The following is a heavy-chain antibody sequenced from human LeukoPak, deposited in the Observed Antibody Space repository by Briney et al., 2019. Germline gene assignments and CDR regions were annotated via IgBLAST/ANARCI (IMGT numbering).Heavy chain of an antibody. D-gene: IGHD2-15*01. CDR2: IKQDGSEK. Sequence: GGSLRLSCAASGFTFSSYGMSWVRQAPGKGLEWVANIKQDGSEKYYVDSVKGRFTSSRDNAKNSLYLQMNSLRAEDTAVYYCARGEEYCSGGSCYLSGAFDIWGQGTMVTVSS. CDR1: GFTFSSYG. V-gene: IGHV3-7*01. CDR3: ARGEEYCSGGSCYLSGAFDI. J-gene: IGHJ3*02.